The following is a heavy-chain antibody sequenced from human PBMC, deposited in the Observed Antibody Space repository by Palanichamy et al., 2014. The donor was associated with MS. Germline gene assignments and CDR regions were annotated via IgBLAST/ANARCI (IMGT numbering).Heavy chain of an antibody. V-gene: IGHV4-59*01. CDR2: SGST. CDR3: ARARFRGVWYGFDP. J-gene: IGHJ5*02. CDR1: GDSISTYY. D-gene: IGHD3-3*01. Sequence: QVQLQESGPGLVKPSETLSLTCNVSGDSISTYYWAWIRQPPGKGLEWIGNSGSTNYNPSLKSRVTMSIDTSKNQFSLNLSSATAADTAIYYCARARFRGVWYGFDPWGQGTLVTVSS.